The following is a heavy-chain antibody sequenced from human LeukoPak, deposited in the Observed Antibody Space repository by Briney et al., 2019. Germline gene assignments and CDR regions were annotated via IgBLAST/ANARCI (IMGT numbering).Heavy chain of an antibody. CDR2: INGDGRST. D-gene: IGHD1-26*01. CDR1: GFTFSSYW. V-gene: IGHV3-74*01. Sequence: PGGSLRLSCAASGFTFSSYWMHWVRQAPGKGLVWVSRINGDGRSTTYADSVEGRFTISRDNAKNTLYLQMSSLRAEDTALYYCATGATAFDYWGQGSLVTVSS. CDR3: ATGATAFDY. J-gene: IGHJ4*02.